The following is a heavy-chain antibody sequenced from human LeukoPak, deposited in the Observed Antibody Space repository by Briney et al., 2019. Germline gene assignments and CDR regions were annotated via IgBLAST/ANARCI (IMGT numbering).Heavy chain of an antibody. D-gene: IGHD3-22*01. J-gene: IGHJ4*02. CDR2: INPNSGGT. Sequence: ASVKVSCKASGYTFTGYYMHWVRQAPGQGLEWMGWINPNSGGTNYAQKFQGRVTMTRDTSISTAYMEPSRLRSDDTAVYYCASGIYYDSSGYYNREWGQGTLVTVSS. CDR1: GYTFTGYY. V-gene: IGHV1-2*02. CDR3: ASGIYYDSSGYYNRE.